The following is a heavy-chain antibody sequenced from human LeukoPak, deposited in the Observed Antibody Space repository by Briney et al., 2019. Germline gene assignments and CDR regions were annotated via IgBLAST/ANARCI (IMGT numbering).Heavy chain of an antibody. CDR1: GYTFTGYY. Sequence: ASVKVSCKASGYTFTGYYIHWVPQGPGQGLECMGWINPDTGGTNFVQKIQGTVTMTRDTSISTAYMERISLRSGDTAVYYCARGGQISIIVVVITTGVGYWGQGTLVTVSS. J-gene: IGHJ4*02. V-gene: IGHV1-2*02. CDR2: INPDTGGT. D-gene: IGHD3-22*01. CDR3: ARGGQISIIVVVITTGVGY.